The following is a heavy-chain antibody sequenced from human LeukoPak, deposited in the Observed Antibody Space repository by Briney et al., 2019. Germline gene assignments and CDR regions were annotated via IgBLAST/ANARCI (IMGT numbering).Heavy chain of an antibody. Sequence: PVGSLSLSCAVSGFTFSDYYMSWTRQAPGKGLEWVSYISTSSSYTNYADSVKGRFTISRDNVKNSLFLQMNSLRADDTAVYYCARGIPAAASSTVYGLDVWGQGTTVTVSS. CDR2: ISTSSSYT. D-gene: IGHD6-13*01. CDR3: ARGIPAAASSTVYGLDV. J-gene: IGHJ6*02. CDR1: GFTFSDYY. V-gene: IGHV3-11*06.